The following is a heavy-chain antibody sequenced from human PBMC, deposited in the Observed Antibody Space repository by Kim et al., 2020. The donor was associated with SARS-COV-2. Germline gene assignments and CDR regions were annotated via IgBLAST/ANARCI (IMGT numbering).Heavy chain of an antibody. D-gene: IGHD1-26*01. J-gene: IGHJ4*02. CDR3: AKEALGGATFDY. V-gene: IGHV3-43*01. Sequence: YYADSGKCRFTISRDNSKNSLYLQMNSLRTEDTALYYCAKEALGGATFDYWGQGTLVTVSS.